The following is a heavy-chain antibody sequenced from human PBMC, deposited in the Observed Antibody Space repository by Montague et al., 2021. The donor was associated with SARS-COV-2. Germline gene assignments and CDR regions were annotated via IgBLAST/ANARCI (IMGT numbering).Heavy chain of an antibody. CDR2: MNFTGKT. CDR3: ARDRFDFGAGRQGTIDF. J-gene: IGHJ4*02. CDR1: GDSITNYY. Sequence: SETLSLTCSVSGDSITNYYWTWIRQPAGKGLEWIGRMNFTGKTNFSPSLSSRLTMSADTSKNQFSLKLTSVTAADTAIYFCARDRFDFGAGRQGTIDFWGQGTLVTVSS. V-gene: IGHV4-4*07. D-gene: IGHD3-10*01.